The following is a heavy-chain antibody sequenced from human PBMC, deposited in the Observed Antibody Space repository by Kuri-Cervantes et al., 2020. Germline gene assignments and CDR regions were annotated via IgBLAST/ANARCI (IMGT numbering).Heavy chain of an antibody. CDR1: GGSISSSNW. CDR3: ARLGGNWAGDY. J-gene: IGHJ4*02. CDR2: IYHSWST. V-gene: IGHV4-4*02. Sequence: GSLRLSCAVSGGSISSSNWWSWVRQPPGKGLEWIGEIYHSWSTNYNPSLKSRVTISVDKSKNQFSLKLSSVTAADTAVYYCARLGGNWAGDYWGQGTLVTVSS. D-gene: IGHD7-27*01.